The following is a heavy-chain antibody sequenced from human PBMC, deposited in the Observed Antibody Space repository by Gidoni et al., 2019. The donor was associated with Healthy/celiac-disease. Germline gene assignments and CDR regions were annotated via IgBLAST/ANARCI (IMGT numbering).Heavy chain of an antibody. CDR1: GFPFSSYS. D-gene: IGHD3-9*01. CDR3: ARDLYDILTGYYSDY. J-gene: IGHJ4*02. V-gene: IGHV3-21*01. Sequence: EVQLVESGGGLVKPGGSLRLSCAASGFPFSSYSMNWVRQAPGKGLEWVSSISSSSSYIYYADSVKGRFTISRDNAKNSLYLQMNSLRAEDTAVYYCARDLYDILTGYYSDYWGQGTLVTVSS. CDR2: ISSSSSYI.